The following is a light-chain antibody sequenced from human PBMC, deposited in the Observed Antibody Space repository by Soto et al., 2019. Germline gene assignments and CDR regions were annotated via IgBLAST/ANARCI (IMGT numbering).Light chain of an antibody. V-gene: IGLV2-14*01. Sequence: QSVLTQPASVFGPPGQSITIPSTGTSSGVGGYNYVSWYQQHPGKAPKLMIYDVSNRPSGVSNRFSGSKSGNTASLTISGLQAEDEADYYCSSYTSSSTLEVFGTGTKVTVL. CDR3: SSYTSSSTLEV. CDR2: DVS. CDR1: SSGVGGYNY. J-gene: IGLJ1*01.